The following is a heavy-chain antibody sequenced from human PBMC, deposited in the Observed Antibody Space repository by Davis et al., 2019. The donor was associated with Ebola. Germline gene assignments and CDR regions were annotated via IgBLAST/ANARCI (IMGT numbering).Heavy chain of an antibody. CDR2: ISSNGGST. CDR1: GFTFSSYA. D-gene: IGHD3-3*01. V-gene: IGHV3-64D*06. Sequence: GESLKISCAASGFTFSSYAMSWVRQAPGKGLEYVSAISSNGGSTYYADSVKGRFTISRDNSKNTLYLQMSSLRAEDTAVYYCVKDPLGDFWSGYEVFDPWGQGTLVTVSS. J-gene: IGHJ5*02. CDR3: VKDPLGDFWSGYEVFDP.